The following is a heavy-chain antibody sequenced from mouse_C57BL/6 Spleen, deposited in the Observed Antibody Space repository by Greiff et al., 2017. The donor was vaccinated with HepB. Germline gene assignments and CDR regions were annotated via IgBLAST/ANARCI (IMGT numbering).Heavy chain of an antibody. D-gene: IGHD1-1*01. J-gene: IGHJ1*03. CDR1: GYAFSSYW. CDR3: ASGYTVPRYFDV. Sequence: QVQLQQSGAELVKPGASVKISCKASGYAFSSYWMNWVKQRPGKGLEWIGQIYPGDGDTNYNGKFKGKATLTADKSSSTAYMQLSSLTSEDSAVYFCASGYTVPRYFDVWGTGTTVTVSS. CDR2: IYPGDGDT. V-gene: IGHV1-80*01.